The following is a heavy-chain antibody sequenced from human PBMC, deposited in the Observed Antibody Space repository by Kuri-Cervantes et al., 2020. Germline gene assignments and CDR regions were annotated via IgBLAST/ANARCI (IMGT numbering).Heavy chain of an antibody. CDR2: IWNDGSNA. CDR3: ARWGSSWDFDC. CDR1: GFTFNTYG. D-gene: IGHD6-13*01. V-gene: IGHV3-33*01. Sequence: GESLKISCAASGFTFNTYGMHWVRQAPGKGLEWVAVIWNDGSNAYYADSVKGRFTISRDNSKNTLFLQMNNLRAEDTAVYYCARWGSSWDFDCWGQGTLVTVSS. J-gene: IGHJ4*02.